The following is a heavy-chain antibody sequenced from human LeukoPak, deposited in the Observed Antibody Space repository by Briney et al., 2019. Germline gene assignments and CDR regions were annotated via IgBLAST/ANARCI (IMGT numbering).Heavy chain of an antibody. CDR2: FYHSGIT. V-gene: IGHV4-59*12. CDR1: GGSISSYY. Sequence: SETLSLTCTVSGGSISSYYWSWIRQPPGKGLEWIGYFYHSGITYYNPSLKSRVTISVDTSKNQFSLKLSSVTAADTAVHYCARGDYYGSGSRYFDYWGQGTLVTVSS. D-gene: IGHD3-10*01. CDR3: ARGDYYGSGSRYFDY. J-gene: IGHJ4*02.